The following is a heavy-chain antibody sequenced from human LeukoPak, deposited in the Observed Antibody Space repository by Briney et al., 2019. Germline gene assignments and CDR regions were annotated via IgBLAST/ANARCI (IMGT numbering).Heavy chain of an antibody. D-gene: IGHD2-2*01. CDR3: AKDLGYCSSTSCYGMSAFDI. V-gene: IGHV3-30*02. J-gene: IGHJ3*02. Sequence: GGSLRLSCAASGFTFSSYGMHWVRQAPGKGLEWVAFIRYDGSNKYYADSVKGRFTISRDNSKNTLYLQMNSLRAEDTAVYYCAKDLGYCSSTSCYGMSAFDIWGQGTMVTVSS. CDR2: IRYDGSNK. CDR1: GFTFSSYG.